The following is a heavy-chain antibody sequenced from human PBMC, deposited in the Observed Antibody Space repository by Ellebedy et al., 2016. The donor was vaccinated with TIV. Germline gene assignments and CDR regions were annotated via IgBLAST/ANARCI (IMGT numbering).Heavy chain of an antibody. Sequence: SQTLSLTCAISGDSVSRNTAAWNWIRQSPSRGLEWLGRTYYRSEWHTDYAVSVKSRITINSDTSKNQFSLQLNSLTPEDTAVYYCAQGFSLDVWGQGTTVIVSS. CDR3: AQGFSLDV. CDR1: GDSVSRNTAA. V-gene: IGHV6-1*01. D-gene: IGHD3-10*01. CDR2: TYYRSEWHT. J-gene: IGHJ6*02.